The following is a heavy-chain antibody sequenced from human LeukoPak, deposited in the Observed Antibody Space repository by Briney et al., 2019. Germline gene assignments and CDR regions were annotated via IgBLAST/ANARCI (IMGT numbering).Heavy chain of an antibody. CDR1: GGTFSSYA. Sequence: GASVKVSCKASGGTFSSYAISWVRQAPGQGLEWMGRIIPILGIANYAQKFQGRVTMTRDTSISTAYMELSRLRSDDTAVYYCARGGSFVVATLIDYWGQGTLVTVSS. V-gene: IGHV1-69*04. J-gene: IGHJ4*02. CDR2: IIPILGIA. CDR3: ARGGSFVVATLIDY. D-gene: IGHD2-2*01.